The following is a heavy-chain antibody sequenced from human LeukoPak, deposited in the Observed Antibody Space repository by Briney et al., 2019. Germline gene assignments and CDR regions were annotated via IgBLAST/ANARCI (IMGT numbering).Heavy chain of an antibody. CDR2: IYHSGST. CDR1: GGSISSSNW. D-gene: IGHD6-19*01. Sequence: SETLSLTCAVSGGSISSSNWWSWVRQPPGKGLEWIGEIYHSGSTNYNPSLKSRVTISVDKSKNQFSLKLSSVTAADTAVYYCASATRRQWLVSFDYWGQGTLVTVSS. CDR3: ASATRRQWLVSFDY. J-gene: IGHJ4*02. V-gene: IGHV4-4*02.